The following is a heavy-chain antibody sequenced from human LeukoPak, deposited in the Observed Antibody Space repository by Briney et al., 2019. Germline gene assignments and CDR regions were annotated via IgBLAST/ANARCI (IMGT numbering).Heavy chain of an antibody. V-gene: IGHV4-39*07. CDR1: GGSISSSSYY. Sequence: SEILSLTCTVSGGSISSSSYYWGWIRQPPGKGLEWIGSIYYSGSTYYNPSLKSRVTISVDTSKNQFSLRLSSVTAADTAVYYCARDGRAYYSGGSCYGGFDPWGQGTLVTVSS. D-gene: IGHD2-15*01. CDR2: IYYSGST. J-gene: IGHJ5*02. CDR3: ARDGRAYYSGGSCYGGFDP.